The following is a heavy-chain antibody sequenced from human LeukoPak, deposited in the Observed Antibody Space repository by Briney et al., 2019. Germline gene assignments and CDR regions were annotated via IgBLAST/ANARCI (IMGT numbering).Heavy chain of an antibody. CDR3: ARSDCSGGSCYSY. Sequence: GGSLRLSCAASGFTFSSYPMHWVRQAPGKGLEWVAVISYDGSNKYYADSVKGRFTISRDNSKNTLFLQMNSLRAEDTAVYYCARSDCSGGSCYSYWGQGTLVTVSS. V-gene: IGHV3-30*04. CDR1: GFTFSSYP. J-gene: IGHJ4*02. CDR2: ISYDGSNK. D-gene: IGHD2-15*01.